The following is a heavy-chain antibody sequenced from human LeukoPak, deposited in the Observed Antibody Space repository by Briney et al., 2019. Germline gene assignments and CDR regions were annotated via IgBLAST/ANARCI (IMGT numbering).Heavy chain of an antibody. V-gene: IGHV3-48*01. J-gene: IGHJ3*02. Sequence: PGGSLRLSCAASGFTFSSYAMNWVRQAPGKGLEWFSFINSNGQTIYYADSVKGRFTISRDNAKNSLYLQMDSLRAEDTGVYYCARDTWYSNRLLHAFDIWGLGTMVTVSS. CDR3: ARDTWYSNRLLHAFDI. CDR1: GFTFSSYA. CDR2: INSNGQTI. D-gene: IGHD6-13*01.